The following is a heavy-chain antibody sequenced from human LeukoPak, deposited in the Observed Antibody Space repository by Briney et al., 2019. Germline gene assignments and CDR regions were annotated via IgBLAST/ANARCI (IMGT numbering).Heavy chain of an antibody. CDR1: GGSISSGDYY. Sequence: SETLSLTCTVSGGSISSGDYYWSWIRQPPGKGLEWIGYIYYGGSTYYNPSLKSRVTISVDTSKNQFSLKLSSVTAADTAVYYCAREVVYSIQAGGYFDLWGRGTLVTVSS. D-gene: IGHD2-8*02. J-gene: IGHJ2*01. V-gene: IGHV4-30-4*01. CDR3: AREVVYSIQAGGYFDL. CDR2: IYYGGST.